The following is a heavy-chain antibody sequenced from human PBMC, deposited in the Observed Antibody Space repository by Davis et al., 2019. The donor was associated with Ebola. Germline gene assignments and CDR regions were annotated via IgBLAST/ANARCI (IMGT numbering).Heavy chain of an antibody. D-gene: IGHD4-11*01. CDR1: GYSFTSYW. CDR2: IDPSDSYT. V-gene: IGHV5-10-1*01. J-gene: IGHJ6*03. CDR3: ASSTVTATRNYYYYYMDV. Sequence: GESLKISCKGSGYSFTSYWISWVRQMPGKGLEWMGRIDPSDSYTNYSPSFQGHVTISADKSISTAYLQWSSLKASDTAMYYCASSTVTATRNYYYYYMDVWGKGTTVTVSS.